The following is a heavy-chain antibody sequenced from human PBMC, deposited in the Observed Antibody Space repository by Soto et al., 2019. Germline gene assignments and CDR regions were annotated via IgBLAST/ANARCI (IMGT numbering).Heavy chain of an antibody. J-gene: IGHJ4*02. Sequence: PGGSLRLSCAASGFTFGTYRMNWVRQAPGKGLEWVSYISGSSETIYYADSVKGRFTISRDNAKNSLFLQMNSLRAEDTAIYYYAREDYILDDWAQGTLVIVSS. D-gene: IGHD3-16*01. V-gene: IGHV3-48*01. CDR3: AREDYILDD. CDR1: GFTFGTYR. CDR2: ISGSSETI.